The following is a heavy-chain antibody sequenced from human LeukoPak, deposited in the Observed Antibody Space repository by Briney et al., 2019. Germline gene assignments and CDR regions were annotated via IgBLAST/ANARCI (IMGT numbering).Heavy chain of an antibody. J-gene: IGHJ6*02. CDR2: ISYDGSNK. Sequence: PGGSLRLSCAASGFTFSSYGMHWVRQAPGKGLEWVAVISYDGSNKYYADSVKGRFTISRDNSKNTLYLQMNSLRAEDTAVYYCAKDLVVTAITWGMDVWGQGTTVTVSS. CDR1: GFTFSSYG. D-gene: IGHD2-21*02. CDR3: AKDLVVTAITWGMDV. V-gene: IGHV3-30*18.